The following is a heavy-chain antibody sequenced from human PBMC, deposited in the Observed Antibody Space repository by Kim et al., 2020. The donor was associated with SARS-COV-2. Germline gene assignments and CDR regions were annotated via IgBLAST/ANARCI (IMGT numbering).Heavy chain of an antibody. CDR2: IKSKTDGGTT. CDR3: TTEPPSYNYYYDSSGYYDY. Sequence: GGSLRLSCAASGFTFSNAWMSWVRQAPGKGLEWVGRIKSKTDGGTTDYAAPVKGRFTISRDDSKNTLYLQMNSLKTEDTAVYYCTTEPPSYNYYYDSSGYYDYWGQGILVTVSS. J-gene: IGHJ4*02. D-gene: IGHD3-22*01. V-gene: IGHV3-15*01. CDR1: GFTFSNAW.